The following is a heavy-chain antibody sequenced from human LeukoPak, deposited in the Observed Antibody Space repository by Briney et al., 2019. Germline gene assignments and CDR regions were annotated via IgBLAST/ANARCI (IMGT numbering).Heavy chain of an antibody. CDR3: AKALGSGWSPSGPDY. CDR1: GFTFTSHA. Sequence: GGSLRLSCGPSGFTFTSHAVHWARQSPGKGLEWVALIWYDGSSKNYADSVKGRFTISRDFSKNMLYLQMDSLRVEDTAVYYCAKALGSGWSPSGPDYWGQGTLVTVS. V-gene: IGHV3-33*06. J-gene: IGHJ4*02. D-gene: IGHD6-19*01. CDR2: IWYDGSSK.